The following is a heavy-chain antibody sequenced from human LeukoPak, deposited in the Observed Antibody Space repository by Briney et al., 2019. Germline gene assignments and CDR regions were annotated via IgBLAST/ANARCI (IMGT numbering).Heavy chain of an antibody. V-gene: IGHV3-23*01. D-gene: IGHD2-15*01. CDR1: GFTFSSFA. Sequence: GGPLRLSCAASGFTFSSFAMSWVRQAPGKGLEWVSAISGGGSNTYSADSVKGRFTISRDNSKNTLHLQMNSLRAEDTAVYYCARDQRYCSGGGCYGWFDPWGQGTLVTVSS. CDR2: ISGGGSNT. J-gene: IGHJ5*02. CDR3: ARDQRYCSGGGCYGWFDP.